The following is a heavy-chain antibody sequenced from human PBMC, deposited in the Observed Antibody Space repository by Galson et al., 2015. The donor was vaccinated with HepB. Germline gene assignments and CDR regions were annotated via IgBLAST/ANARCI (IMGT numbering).Heavy chain of an antibody. J-gene: IGHJ4*02. D-gene: IGHD1-26*01. Sequence: ISGDSVSSTSAVWNWVRQSPSRGLEWLGGTWYRSKWYYEFAVSVESRITINPDTSKNQFSLQLSSVTPEDTAVYYCARTQVGAAYFDYWGQGTLVTVSS. CDR3: ARTQVGAAYFDY. V-gene: IGHV6-1*01. CDR1: GDSVSSTSAV. CDR2: TWYRSKWYY.